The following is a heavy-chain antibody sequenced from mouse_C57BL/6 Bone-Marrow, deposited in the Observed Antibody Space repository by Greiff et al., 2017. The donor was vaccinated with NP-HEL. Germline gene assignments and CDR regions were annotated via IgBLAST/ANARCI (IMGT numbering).Heavy chain of an antibody. J-gene: IGHJ3*01. D-gene: IGHD2-2*01. CDR2: IDPSDSYT. Sequence: QVQLQQPGAELVMPGASVKLSCKASGYTFTSYWMHWVKQRPGQGLEWIGEIDPSDSYTNYNQKFKGKSTLTVDKSSSTAYMQLSSLTSEDSAVYYCARHGWAWFAYWGQGTLVTVSA. CDR3: ARHGWAWFAY. V-gene: IGHV1-69*01. CDR1: GYTFTSYW.